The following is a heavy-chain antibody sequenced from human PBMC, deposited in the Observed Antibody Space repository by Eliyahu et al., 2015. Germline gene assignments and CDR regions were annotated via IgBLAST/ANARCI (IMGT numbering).Heavy chain of an antibody. CDR3: ARDRGWSTFDY. V-gene: IGHV3-7*01. J-gene: IGHJ4*02. D-gene: IGHD2-15*01. CDR1: GFTFRNYY. CDR2: IKYDGSDK. Sequence: EVQLMESGGGLVQPGGSLRXSCAAXGFTFRNYYMTWVRRAPGRGLEWVASIKYDGSDKDYVDSVKGRFSISRDNAENSLYLQMNSLRDEDTAVYYCARDRGWSTFDYWGQGTLVIFSS.